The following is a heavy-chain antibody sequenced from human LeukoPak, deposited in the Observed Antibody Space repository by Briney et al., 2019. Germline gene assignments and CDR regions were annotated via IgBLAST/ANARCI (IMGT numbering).Heavy chain of an antibody. D-gene: IGHD4-23*01. V-gene: IGHV3-30*18. Sequence: PGRSLRLSCAASGFTFSSYAMHWVRQAPGKGLEWVAIISYDGSNKFYADSVKGRFTISRDNSKNTLFLQMDSLRAEDTAVYYCAKLVTHFDYWGQGTLVTVSS. CDR3: AKLVTHFDY. CDR1: GFTFSSYA. CDR2: ISYDGSNK. J-gene: IGHJ4*02.